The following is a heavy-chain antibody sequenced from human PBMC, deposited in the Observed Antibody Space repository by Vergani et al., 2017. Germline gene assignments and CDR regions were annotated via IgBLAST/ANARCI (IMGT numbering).Heavy chain of an antibody. CDR2: ISGSGGST. J-gene: IGHJ4*02. Sequence: EVQLLESGGGLVQPGGSLRLSCAASGFTFSSYAMSWVRQAPGKGLEWVSAISGSGGSTYYADSVKGRFTISRDNSKNTLYLLMNSLRAEDTAVYYCAKRGQYCGSTSCSIHYFDYWGQGTLVTVSS. CDR3: AKRGQYCGSTSCSIHYFDY. D-gene: IGHD2-2*01. V-gene: IGHV3-23*01. CDR1: GFTFSSYA.